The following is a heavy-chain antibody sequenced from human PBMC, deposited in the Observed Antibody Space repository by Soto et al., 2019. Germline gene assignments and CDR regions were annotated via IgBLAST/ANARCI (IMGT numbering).Heavy chain of an antibody. Sequence: QVQLQESGPGLVKPSETLSLTCTVSGGSVSSGSYSWSWIRQPPGKGLEWIGYIYYSGSTNYNPSLKSRVIISVDTSKNQFALKQSSVTAADTAVYYCARGGTVRNDERYFDYWGQGTLVTVSS. CDR1: GGSVSSGSYS. J-gene: IGHJ4*02. D-gene: IGHD1-1*01. CDR2: IYYSGST. CDR3: ARGGTVRNDERYFDY. V-gene: IGHV4-61*01.